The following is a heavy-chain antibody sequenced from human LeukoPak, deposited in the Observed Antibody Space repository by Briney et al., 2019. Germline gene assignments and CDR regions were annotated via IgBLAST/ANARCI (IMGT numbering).Heavy chain of an antibody. CDR2: ISAYNGNT. CDR1: GYTFTSYG. Sequence: GASVKVSCKASGYTFTSYGISWVRQAPGQGLEWMGWISAYNGNTNYAQKLQGRVTMTTDTSTSTAYMELRSLRSDDTAVYYCARDRDWSPAGEDAFDIWGQGTMVTVSS. CDR3: ARDRDWSPAGEDAFDI. J-gene: IGHJ3*02. V-gene: IGHV1-18*01. D-gene: IGHD3-9*01.